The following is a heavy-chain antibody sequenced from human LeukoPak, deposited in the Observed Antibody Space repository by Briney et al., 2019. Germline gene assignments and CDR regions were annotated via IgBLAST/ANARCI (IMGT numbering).Heavy chain of an antibody. CDR3: AGGYYGSGSYYEYFDY. J-gene: IGHJ4*02. CDR2: IRYDGNNK. Sequence: GGSLRLSCAASGFTFSGSAMHWVRQAPGKGLEWVAFIRYDGNNKYYADSVKGRFTISRDNSKNTLYLQMNSLRAEDTAVYYCAGGYYGSGSYYEYFDYWGQGTLVTVSS. V-gene: IGHV3-30*02. D-gene: IGHD3-10*01. CDR1: GFTFSGSA.